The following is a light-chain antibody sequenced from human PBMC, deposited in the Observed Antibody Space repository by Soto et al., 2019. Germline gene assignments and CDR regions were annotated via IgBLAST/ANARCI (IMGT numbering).Light chain of an antibody. V-gene: IGLV2-14*01. CDR1: SSNVGFYNY. J-gene: IGLJ1*01. Sequence: SALTQPASVSGSPGQSITISCTGTSSNVGFYNYVSWYQQHPGKAPKLMIYQVSNRPSGVSNRFSGSKSGNTASLTISGLEAEDEADYYCSSYTSGNTLYVFGTGTKVTVL. CDR3: SSYTSGNTLYV. CDR2: QVS.